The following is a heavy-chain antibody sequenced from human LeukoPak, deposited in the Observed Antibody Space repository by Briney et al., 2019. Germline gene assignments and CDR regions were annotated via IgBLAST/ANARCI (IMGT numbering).Heavy chain of an antibody. D-gene: IGHD4-17*01. J-gene: IGHJ3*02. CDR3: AKEPHSDYSDHTDSFDI. Sequence: GGSLRLSCAASGFTFSSYWMHWVRQAPGKGLVWVSRINGDGTSTDYADSVKGRFSISRDNAKNTLYLQMDSLRSEDTAVYYCAKEPHSDYSDHTDSFDIWGQGTMVTVSS. V-gene: IGHV3-74*01. CDR2: INGDGTST. CDR1: GFTFSSYW.